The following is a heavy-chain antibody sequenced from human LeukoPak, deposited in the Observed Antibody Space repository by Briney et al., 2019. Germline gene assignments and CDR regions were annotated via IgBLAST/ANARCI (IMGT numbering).Heavy chain of an antibody. CDR3: ARARGIAAAGTGHDAFDI. CDR2: IYYFGST. J-gene: IGHJ3*02. Sequence: SAPLSLTCTVAGGSISRYYWSWIRQPPGKGLEWIGYIYYFGSTNYNPSLKSRVTISVDTSKNQFSLKLSSVTAADTAVYYCARARGIAAAGTGHDAFDIWGQGTMVTVSS. CDR1: GGSISRYY. V-gene: IGHV4-59*01. D-gene: IGHD6-13*01.